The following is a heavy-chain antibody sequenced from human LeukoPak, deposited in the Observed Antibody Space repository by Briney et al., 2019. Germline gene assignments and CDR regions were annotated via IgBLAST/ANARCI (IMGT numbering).Heavy chain of an antibody. CDR1: GYSFTSYW. J-gene: IGHJ4*02. Sequence: RGESLKISCKGSGYSFTSYWIGWVRQMPGKGLEWMGIIYPGDSDTRYNPSFQGQVTISADKSISTAYLQWSSLKASDTAMYYCARQGITIFGVVTGFDYWGQGTLVTVSS. CDR3: ARQGITIFGVVTGFDY. V-gene: IGHV5-51*01. D-gene: IGHD3-3*01. CDR2: IYPGDSDT.